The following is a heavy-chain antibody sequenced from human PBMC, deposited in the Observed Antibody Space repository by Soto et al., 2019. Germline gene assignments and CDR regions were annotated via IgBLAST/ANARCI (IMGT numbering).Heavy chain of an antibody. J-gene: IGHJ6*02. Sequence: QLQLQESGPGLVKPSETLSLTCTVSGGSVSSGTYYWGWIRQPPGKGLEWIGSIDYSVTTYYNPSLKSRATISXDXTKNQFSLKLTSVTAADTAVYYCARLDSGFGATMDVWGQGTTVTVSS. CDR3: ARLDSGFGATMDV. CDR2: IDYSVTT. V-gene: IGHV4-39*01. D-gene: IGHD3-10*01. CDR1: GGSVSSGTYY.